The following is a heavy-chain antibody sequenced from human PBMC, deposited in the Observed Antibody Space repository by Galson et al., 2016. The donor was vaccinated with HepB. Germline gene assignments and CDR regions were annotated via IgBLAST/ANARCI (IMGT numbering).Heavy chain of an antibody. Sequence: SETLSLTCSVSGGSVSSGSHCWSWIRQPPGKGLEWIGYIYYNGTTKYNPSLKSRVTISVDTSKNQFSLKLSSVTAADTAVYYCARQRGTTVNTWYFDLWGRGTLVTVSS. D-gene: IGHD4-17*01. V-gene: IGHV4-61*01. CDR1: GGSVSSGSHC. CDR2: IYYNGTT. J-gene: IGHJ2*01. CDR3: ARQRGTTVNTWYFDL.